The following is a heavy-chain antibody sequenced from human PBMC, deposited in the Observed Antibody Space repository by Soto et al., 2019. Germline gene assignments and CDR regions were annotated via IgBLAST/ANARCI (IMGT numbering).Heavy chain of an antibody. CDR3: AFGSATLDY. CDR1: GFSLSTNGMC. V-gene: IGHV2-70*11. Sequence: GSGPTLVNPTETLTLTCTLSGFSLSTNGMCVTWIRQPPGKALEWLARIDWDDDKYYSTSLRTRLTISKDTSKNQVVLKVTDMDPVDTASYYCAFGSATLDYWGQGALVTVSS. D-gene: IGHD1-26*01. CDR2: IDWDDDK. J-gene: IGHJ4*02.